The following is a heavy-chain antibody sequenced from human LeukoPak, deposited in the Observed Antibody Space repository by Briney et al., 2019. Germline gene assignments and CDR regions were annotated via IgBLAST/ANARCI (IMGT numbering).Heavy chain of an antibody. CDR3: ARDTQAAAGTDC. J-gene: IGHJ4*02. CDR2: IYYSGST. CDR1: GGSISSSSYY. D-gene: IGHD6-13*01. Sequence: SETLSLTCTVSGGSISSSSYYWGWIRQPPGKGLEWIGSIYYSGSTYYNPSLKSRVTISVDTSKNQFSLKLSSVTAADTAVYYCARDTQAAAGTDCWGQGTLVTVSS. V-gene: IGHV4-39*07.